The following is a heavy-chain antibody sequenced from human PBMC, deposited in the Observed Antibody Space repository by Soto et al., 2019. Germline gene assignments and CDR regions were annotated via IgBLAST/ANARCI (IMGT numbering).Heavy chain of an antibody. D-gene: IGHD4-17*01. CDR3: TSSRGDYRYLDY. J-gene: IGHJ4*02. CDR2: CRNKASSHTT. CDR1: GYTFSDNH. V-gene: IGHV3-72*01. Sequence: EVQLVESGGGLVQPGGSLRLSCAASGYTFSDNHMDWVRQAPGEGLEGVARCRNKASSHTTEYAASVKGRFTISRDDSKSSLYLQMDSLRADDTAVYYCTSSRGDYRYLDYWGQGALVTVSS.